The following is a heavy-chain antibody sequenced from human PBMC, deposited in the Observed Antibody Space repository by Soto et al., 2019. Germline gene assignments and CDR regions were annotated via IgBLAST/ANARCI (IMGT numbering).Heavy chain of an antibody. J-gene: IGHJ6*02. CDR2: IYHSGTT. Sequence: QVQLQESGPGLVKPSGTLSLTCGVSGDSITSTNWWSWVRQPPGRGLEWIGAIYHSGTTHYNPSLKRRITILLDESKNQFSLNLSSVTAADTAVYYCARLKGPDHYGLDVWGQGTTVSVFS. CDR3: ARLKGPDHYGLDV. CDR1: GDSITSTNW. V-gene: IGHV4-4*02.